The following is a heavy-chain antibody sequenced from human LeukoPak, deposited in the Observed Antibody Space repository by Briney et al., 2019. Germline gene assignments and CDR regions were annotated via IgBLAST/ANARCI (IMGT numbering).Heavy chain of an antibody. Sequence: KPSETLALTCSVSGGSISSSSYYWGWIRQSPGKGLEWIGSMYYRGTTYENSSLKSRVTLSIDTSKNQFSLKLSSVTAADTAVYYCASLPTDKWNYSDWGQGTLVTVSP. D-gene: IGHD1-7*01. CDR2: MYYRGTT. J-gene: IGHJ4*02. V-gene: IGHV4-39*01. CDR3: ASLPTDKWNYSD. CDR1: GGSISSSSYY.